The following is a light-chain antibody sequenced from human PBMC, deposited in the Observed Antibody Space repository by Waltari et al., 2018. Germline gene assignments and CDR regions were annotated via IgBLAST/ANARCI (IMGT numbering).Light chain of an antibody. CDR3: CSYTSNSFSYV. Sequence: QSALTQPASVSGSPGQSIAISCTGTSSDVGVHNSVSWYQQHPGKAPKLMIYEVSNRPSGVSNRFSGSKSGKPASLTISGLQAEDEADYYCCSYTSNSFSYVFGTGTKVTVL. V-gene: IGLV2-14*01. J-gene: IGLJ1*01. CDR1: SSDVGVHNS. CDR2: EVS.